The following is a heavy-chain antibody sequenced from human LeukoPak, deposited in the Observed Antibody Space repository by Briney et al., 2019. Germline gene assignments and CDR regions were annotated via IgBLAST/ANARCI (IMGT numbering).Heavy chain of an antibody. Sequence: PSETLSLTCAVSGGSISSSNWWSWVRQPPGKGLEWIGEIYHSGSTNYNPSLKSRVTISVDKSKNQFSLKLSSVTAADTAVYYCARFYNGKAYYFDYWGQGTLVTVSS. V-gene: IGHV4-4*02. J-gene: IGHJ4*02. CDR1: GGSISSSNW. CDR3: ARFYNGKAYYFDY. CDR2: IYHSGST. D-gene: IGHD5-24*01.